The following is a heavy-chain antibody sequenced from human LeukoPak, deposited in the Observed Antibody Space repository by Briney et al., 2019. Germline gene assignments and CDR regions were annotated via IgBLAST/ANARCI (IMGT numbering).Heavy chain of an antibody. CDR3: ARSARDGYNYGMDY. CDR1: GFTFSSYS. V-gene: IGHV3-21*01. CDR2: ISSSSSYI. J-gene: IGHJ4*02. Sequence: GGSLRLSCAASGFTFSSYSMNWVHQAPGKGLEWVSSISSSSSYIYYADSVKGRFTISRDNAKNSLYLQMNSLRAEDTAVYYCARSARDGYNYGMDYWGQGTLVTVSS. D-gene: IGHD5-24*01.